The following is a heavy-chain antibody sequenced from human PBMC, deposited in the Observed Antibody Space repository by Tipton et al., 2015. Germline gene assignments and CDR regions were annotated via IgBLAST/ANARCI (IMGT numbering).Heavy chain of an antibody. V-gene: IGHV4-39*02. CDR2: IYYSGEM. J-gene: IGHJ4*02. Sequence: LRLSCTVSGVSISGTSYYWGWIRQPPGKGLEWIGSIYYSGEMYYNPSLKSRVAMSVDTSNNHFSLRLTSLTASDTAVYYCARARGRHGGLFDSWGQGILVTVSS. CDR3: ARARGRHGGLFDS. CDR1: GVSISGTSYY. D-gene: IGHD4-23*01.